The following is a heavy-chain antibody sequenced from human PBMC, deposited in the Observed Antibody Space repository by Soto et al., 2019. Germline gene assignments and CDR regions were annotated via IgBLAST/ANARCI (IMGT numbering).Heavy chain of an antibody. CDR1: GYTFTSYA. V-gene: IGHV1-3*01. Sequence: ASVKVSCKASGYTFTSYAMHWVRQAPGQRLEWMGWINAGNGNTKYSQKLQGRVTITRDTSTSTAYMELRSLRSDDTAVYYCARVVGDLGHWFDPWGQGTLVTVSS. J-gene: IGHJ5*02. D-gene: IGHD1-26*01. CDR2: INAGNGNT. CDR3: ARVVGDLGHWFDP.